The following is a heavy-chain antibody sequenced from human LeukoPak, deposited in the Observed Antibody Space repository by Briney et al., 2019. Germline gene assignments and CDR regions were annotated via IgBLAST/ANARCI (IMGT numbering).Heavy chain of an antibody. D-gene: IGHD3-22*01. Sequence: SETLSLTCTVSGGSISSYYWSWIRQPAGKGLEWIGRIYTSGSTNYNPSLKSRVTMSVDTSKNQFSLKPSSVTAADTAVYYCARLTELYYYDSSGYYYAFDIWGQGTMVTVSS. CDR1: GGSISSYY. CDR3: ARLTELYYYDSSGYYYAFDI. J-gene: IGHJ3*02. V-gene: IGHV4-4*07. CDR2: IYTSGST.